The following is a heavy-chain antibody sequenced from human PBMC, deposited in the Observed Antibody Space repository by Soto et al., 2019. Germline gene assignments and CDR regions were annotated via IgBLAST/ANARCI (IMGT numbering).Heavy chain of an antibody. CDR2: IYYSGST. J-gene: IGHJ4*02. V-gene: IGHV4-31*03. CDR1: GGSISSGGYY. CDR3: ARDYHYYDSSGYLFDY. Sequence: KASETLSLTCTVSGGSISSGGYYWSWIRQHPGKGLEWIGYIYYSGSTYYNPSLKSRVTISVDTSKNQFSLKLSSVTAADTAVYYCARDYHYYDSSGYLFDYWGQGTLVTVSS. D-gene: IGHD3-22*01.